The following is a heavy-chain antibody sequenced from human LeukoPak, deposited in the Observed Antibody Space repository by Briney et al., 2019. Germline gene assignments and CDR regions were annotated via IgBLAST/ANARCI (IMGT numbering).Heavy chain of an antibody. V-gene: IGHV4-4*07. CDR1: GGSINNYY. CDR2: IYTSGSI. Sequence: SETLSLTCTVSGGSINNYYWSWIRQPAGKGLEWVGRIYTSGSINYNPSLKSRVTISVDTSKNQFSLKLSSVTAGDTAVYYCARAPGIAAAGTHFDFWGQGTLVTVSS. D-gene: IGHD6-13*01. J-gene: IGHJ4*02. CDR3: ARAPGIAAAGTHFDF.